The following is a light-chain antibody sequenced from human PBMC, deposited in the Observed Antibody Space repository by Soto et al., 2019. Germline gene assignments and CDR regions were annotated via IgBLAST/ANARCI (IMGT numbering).Light chain of an antibody. CDR3: SSYTSTSTLYV. Sequence: QSALTQPASVSGSPGQSITISCAGTSSDVGGYKYVSWYQQNPGKAPKLIIYEVSSRPSGVSNRFSGSKSGNTASLTISGLQAEDEADYYGSSYTSTSTLYVFGSGTKLTVL. CDR1: SSDVGGYKY. V-gene: IGLV2-14*01. J-gene: IGLJ1*01. CDR2: EVS.